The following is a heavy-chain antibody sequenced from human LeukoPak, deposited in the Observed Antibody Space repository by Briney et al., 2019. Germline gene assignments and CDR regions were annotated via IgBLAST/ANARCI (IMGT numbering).Heavy chain of an antibody. CDR3: ARDLVVPAAIPDWFDP. D-gene: IGHD2-2*02. J-gene: IGHJ5*02. Sequence: GGSLRLSCAASGFTSRFTSSRCAMTWVRQAPGKGLEWVSGISGSGDSTYYADSVKGRFTISRDNSKNMLYLQMNSLRAEDTAVYYCARDLVVPAAIPDWFDPWGQGTLVTVSS. CDR2: ISGSGDST. V-gene: IGHV3-23*01. CDR1: GFTSRFTSSRCA.